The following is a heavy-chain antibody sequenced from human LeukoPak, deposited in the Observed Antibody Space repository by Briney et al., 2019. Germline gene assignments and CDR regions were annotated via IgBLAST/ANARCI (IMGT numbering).Heavy chain of an antibody. D-gene: IGHD5-12*01. V-gene: IGHV3-64D*06. J-gene: IGHJ5*02. CDR1: GTAFRTYT. Sequence: GGSLRLSCSASGTAFRTYTMHWVRQPPRKRLYYVSAISINGGSTYYADSVRGRFTISRDNSKNTLYLQMSSLRPDDTAVYYCVRTYDENPLGWFDPWGQGTLVTVSS. CDR3: VRTYDENPLGWFDP. CDR2: ISINGGST.